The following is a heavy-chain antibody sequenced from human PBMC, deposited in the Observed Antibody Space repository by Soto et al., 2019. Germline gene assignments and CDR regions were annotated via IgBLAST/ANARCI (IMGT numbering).Heavy chain of an antibody. CDR2: ISTWDGDI. Sequence: ASVKVSCKPSGYTFSTHGLSWVRQAPGHGLEWLGWISTWDGDINYSQKFQGRIILTTDRATSTGYMELKSLRSDDTAVYYCVGDYTITREDCFDPWGQGTLVTVSS. J-gene: IGHJ5*02. D-gene: IGHD3-10*01. V-gene: IGHV1-18*01. CDR3: VGDYTITREDCFDP. CDR1: GYTFSTHG.